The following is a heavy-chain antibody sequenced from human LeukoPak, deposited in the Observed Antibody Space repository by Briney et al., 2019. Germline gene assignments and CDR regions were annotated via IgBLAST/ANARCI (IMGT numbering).Heavy chain of an antibody. V-gene: IGHV4-59*01. D-gene: IGHD3-22*01. J-gene: IGHJ4*02. CDR3: AAYDSSGYAFHY. Sequence: SETLSLTCTVSGGSISSYYWSWIRQPPGKGLEWIGYMFYSGSTNYNPSLKSRVTISVDTSKNPFSLRLTSVTAADTAVYYCAAYDSSGYAFHYWGQGTLVTVSS. CDR2: MFYSGST. CDR1: GGSISSYY.